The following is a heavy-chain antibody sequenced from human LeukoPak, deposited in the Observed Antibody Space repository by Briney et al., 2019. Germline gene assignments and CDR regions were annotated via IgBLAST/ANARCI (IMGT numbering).Heavy chain of an antibody. J-gene: IGHJ4*02. CDR1: GYTFTGYY. Sequence: ASVKVSCKASGYTFTGYYMHWVRQAPGQGLEWMGRINPNSGGTNYAQKFQGRVTMTRDSSISTAYTELSRLRSDDTAVYYCARAEYSSSSTYWGQGTLVTVSS. CDR3: ARAEYSSSSTY. CDR2: INPNSGGT. V-gene: IGHV1-2*06. D-gene: IGHD6-6*01.